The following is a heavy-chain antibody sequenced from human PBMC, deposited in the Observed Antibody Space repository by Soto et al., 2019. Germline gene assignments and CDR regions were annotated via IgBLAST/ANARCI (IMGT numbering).Heavy chain of an antibody. CDR2: IYYSGST. CDR3: ARQDIVVVVAATPTEYFQH. V-gene: IGHV4-39*01. CDR1: GGSISSSSYY. D-gene: IGHD2-15*01. J-gene: IGHJ1*01. Sequence: QLQLQESGPGLMKPSETLSLTCTVSGGSISSSSYYWGWIRQPPGKGLEWIGSIYYSGSTYYNPSLKSRVTISVDTSKNQFSLKLSSVTAADTAVYYCARQDIVVVVAATPTEYFQHWGQGTLVTVSS.